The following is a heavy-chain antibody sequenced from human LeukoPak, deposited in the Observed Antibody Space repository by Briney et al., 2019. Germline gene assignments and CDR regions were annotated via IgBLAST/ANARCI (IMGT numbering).Heavy chain of an antibody. CDR3: ARCRGNKWFGLSHPDDY. Sequence: TGGSLRLSCAASGFTFSDYYMSWIRQAPGKGLEWVSYISSSGSTIYYADSVKGRFTISRDNAKNSLYLQMNSLRAEDTAVYYCARCRGNKWFGLSHPDDYWGQGTLVTVSS. CDR1: GFTFSDYY. CDR2: ISSSGSTI. V-gene: IGHV3-11*01. D-gene: IGHD3-10*01. J-gene: IGHJ4*02.